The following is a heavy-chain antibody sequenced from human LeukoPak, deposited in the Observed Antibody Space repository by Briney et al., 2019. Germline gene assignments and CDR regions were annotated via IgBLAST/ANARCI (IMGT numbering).Heavy chain of an antibody. CDR2: INPNSGDT. CDR1: GYTFTGHY. CDR3: ARDLGSPGSYPTDWFDP. D-gene: IGHD1-26*01. V-gene: IGHV1-2*02. Sequence: ASVKVSCKTSGYTFTGHYMHWVRQAPGQGLEWMGWINPNSGDTNYAQKFQGRVTMTRDTSISTAYMELSRLRSDDTAVYYCARDLGSPGSYPTDWFDPWGQGTLVTVSS. J-gene: IGHJ5*02.